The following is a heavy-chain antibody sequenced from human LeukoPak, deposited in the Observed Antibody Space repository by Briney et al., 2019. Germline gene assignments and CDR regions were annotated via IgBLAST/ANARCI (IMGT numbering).Heavy chain of an antibody. Sequence: NTSETLSLTCSVSGGSISDSTYYWGWIRQPPGKGLEWTGSIYYSGDASYNPSLRSRVSMSVDTSKNQISLKVTSVAAEDTAVYYCAREVSTGWTYFDSWGQGTLVTVSS. CDR1: GGSISDSTYY. CDR3: AREVSTGWTYFDS. J-gene: IGHJ4*02. CDR2: IYYSGDA. D-gene: IGHD2-8*02. V-gene: IGHV4-39*02.